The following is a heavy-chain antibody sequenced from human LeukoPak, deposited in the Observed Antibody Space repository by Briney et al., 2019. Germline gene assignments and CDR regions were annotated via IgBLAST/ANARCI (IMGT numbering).Heavy chain of an antibody. Sequence: ASVKVSCEASGYTFTHYPINWVRQAPGQGLEWMGWINTKTGNPTYARGFAGRFVFSLDTSVSTAYLQISSLKAEDTAVYYCASEAVWNWFDPWGQGTLVTVSS. CDR2: INTKTGNP. CDR1: GYTFTHYP. D-gene: IGHD2-8*01. CDR3: ASEAVWNWFDP. J-gene: IGHJ5*02. V-gene: IGHV7-4-1*02.